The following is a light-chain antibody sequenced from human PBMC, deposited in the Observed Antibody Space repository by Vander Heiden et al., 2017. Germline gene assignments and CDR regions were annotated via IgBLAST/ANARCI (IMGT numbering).Light chain of an antibody. CDR3: QQSFNTPWM. V-gene: IGKV1-39*01. J-gene: IGKJ1*01. CDR2: AAS. CDR1: QSIRNY. Sequence: TQSPSSLSASVGDRVTMTCRAGQSIRNYLNWYQQKPGKAPKLLIYAASNLQSGVPSRFSGTGYATDFTLTITSLQPEDFATYFCQQSFNTPWMFAQGTRVDIK.